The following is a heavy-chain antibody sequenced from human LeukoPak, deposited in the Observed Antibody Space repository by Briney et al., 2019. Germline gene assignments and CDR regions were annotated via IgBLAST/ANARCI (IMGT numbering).Heavy chain of an antibody. CDR1: GFILNFNRYW. V-gene: IGHV3-7*03. Sequence: GGSLRLSCEASGFILNFNRYWMHWVRQAPGKGLEWVANIKQDGSEKYYVDSVKGRFTISRDNAKNSLYLKMNSLRAEDTAVYYCARDRSRITIFARAYWGQGTLVTVSS. CDR3: ARDRSRITIFARAY. J-gene: IGHJ4*02. D-gene: IGHD3-3*01. CDR2: IKQDGSEK.